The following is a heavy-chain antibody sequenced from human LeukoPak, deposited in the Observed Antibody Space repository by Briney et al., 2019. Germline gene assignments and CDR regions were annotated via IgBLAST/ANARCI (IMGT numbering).Heavy chain of an antibody. CDR3: AARKVRGVWFYLDY. J-gene: IGHJ4*02. CDR2: IYDDNT. Sequence: PGVSLRLSCAASGFTVSAYAMAWVRQAPGKGLEWVPTIYDDNTYYADSVKGRFAISTDNSKNTLYLRMNSLRVEDTAVYFCAARKVRGVWFYLDYWGQGTLVTVSS. V-gene: IGHV3-23*01. CDR1: GFTVSAYA. D-gene: IGHD3-10*01.